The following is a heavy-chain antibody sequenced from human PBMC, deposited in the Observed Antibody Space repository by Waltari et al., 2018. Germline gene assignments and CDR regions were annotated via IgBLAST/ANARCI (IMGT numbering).Heavy chain of an antibody. J-gene: IGHJ5*02. Sequence: QVQLAESGGGVVQPGRSLRLSCAASGFLFSSYGMHWVRQAPGKGLEWVAGISYDGYDKNYADSLQGRVTISRDNSQNTLYLQLNSLRPDDTAVYYCAKVFLEWQTDNWIDTWGQGTLVTVSS. CDR1: GFLFSSYG. D-gene: IGHD3-3*01. CDR3: AKVFLEWQTDNWIDT. V-gene: IGHV3-30*18. CDR2: ISYDGYDK.